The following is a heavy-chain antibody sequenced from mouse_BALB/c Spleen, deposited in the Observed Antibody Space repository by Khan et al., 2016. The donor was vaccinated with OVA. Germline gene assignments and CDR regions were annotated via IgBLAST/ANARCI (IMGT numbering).Heavy chain of an antibody. J-gene: IGHJ4*01. CDR3: ARGNYYGYAMDY. CDR1: GYSITSNYA. D-gene: IGHD1-1*01. CDR2: ISYSGST. Sequence: EVQLVESGPGLVKPSQSLSLTCTVTGYSITSNYAWNWIRQFPGNKLEWMGYISYSGSTSYNPSLKSRISITRETSKNQFFMQLRSVTTDDTATYYCARGNYYGYAMDYWGQGTSVTVSS. V-gene: IGHV3-2*02.